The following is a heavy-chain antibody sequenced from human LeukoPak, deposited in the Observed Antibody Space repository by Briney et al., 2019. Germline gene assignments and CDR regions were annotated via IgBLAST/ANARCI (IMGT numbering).Heavy chain of an antibody. CDR3: ARDSFIMITFGGVIASDY. Sequence: ETGGSLRLSCAASGFTFSSYWMSWVRQAPGKGLEWVANIKQDGSEKYYVDSVKGRFTISRDNAKNSLYLQMNSLRAEDTAVYYCARDSFIMITFGGVIASDYWGQGTLVTVSS. D-gene: IGHD3-16*02. V-gene: IGHV3-7*01. CDR2: IKQDGSEK. CDR1: GFTFSSYW. J-gene: IGHJ4*02.